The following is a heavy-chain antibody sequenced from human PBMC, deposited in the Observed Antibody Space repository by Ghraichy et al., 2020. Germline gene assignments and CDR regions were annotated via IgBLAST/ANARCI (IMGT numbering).Heavy chain of an antibody. Sequence: SETLSLTCTVSGGSISNYYWSWIRQIPGKGLEWIGYIFYRGTTKYNPSLKSRVTISVDTSKNQFSLRLSSVTAADTAVYFCARVKTVSRLDYWGQGTLVTVSS. CDR2: IFYRGTT. J-gene: IGHJ4*02. CDR1: GGSISNYY. D-gene: IGHD2-21*02. V-gene: IGHV4-59*01. CDR3: ARVKTVSRLDY.